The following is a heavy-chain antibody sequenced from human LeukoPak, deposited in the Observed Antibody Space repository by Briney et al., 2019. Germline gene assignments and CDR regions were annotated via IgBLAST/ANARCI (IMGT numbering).Heavy chain of an antibody. V-gene: IGHV4-30-4*01. Sequence: QTSETLSLTCTVSGGSISSGDYYWSWIRQPPGKGLEWIGYIYYSGSTYYHPSLKSRVTISVDTSKNQFSLKLSSVTAADTAVYYCARDGWFGELFWFDPWGQGTLVTVSS. CDR3: ARDGWFGELFWFDP. J-gene: IGHJ5*02. CDR1: GGSISSGDYY. CDR2: IYYSGST. D-gene: IGHD3-10*01.